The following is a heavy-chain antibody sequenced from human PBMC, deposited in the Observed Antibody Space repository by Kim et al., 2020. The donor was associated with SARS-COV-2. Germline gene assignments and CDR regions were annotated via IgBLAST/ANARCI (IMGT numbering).Heavy chain of an antibody. CDR2: IYYSGST. CDR3: AGTYGSGSYPYYYYGMDV. V-gene: IGHV4-59*08. D-gene: IGHD3-10*01. CDR1: GGSISSYY. Sequence: SETLSLTCTVSGGSISSYYWSWIRQPPGKGLEWIGYIYYSGSTNYNPSLKSRVTISVDTSKNQFSLKLSSVTAADTAVYYCAGTYGSGSYPYYYYGMDV. J-gene: IGHJ6*01.